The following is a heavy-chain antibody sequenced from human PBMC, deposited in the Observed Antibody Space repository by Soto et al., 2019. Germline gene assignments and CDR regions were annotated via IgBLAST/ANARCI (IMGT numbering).Heavy chain of an antibody. CDR2: IYYSGST. Sequence: PSETLSLTCTVSGGSISSSSYYWGWIRQPPGKGLEWIGSIYYSGSTYYNPSLKSRVTISVDTSKNQFSLKLSSVTAADTAVYYCARHCCGGPVGYCSSTSCPSFDYWGQGTLVTVSS. J-gene: IGHJ4*02. V-gene: IGHV4-39*01. D-gene: IGHD2-2*01. CDR3: ARHCCGGPVGYCSSTSCPSFDY. CDR1: GGSISSSSYY.